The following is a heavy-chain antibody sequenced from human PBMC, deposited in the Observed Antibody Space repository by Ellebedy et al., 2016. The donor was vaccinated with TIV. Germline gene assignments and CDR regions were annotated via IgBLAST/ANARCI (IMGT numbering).Heavy chain of an antibody. D-gene: IGHD3-10*01. CDR2: LNPNSGGT. J-gene: IGHJ4*02. V-gene: IGHV1-2*02. CDR1: GNTFAGQF. Sequence: AASVKVSCKASGNTFAGQFIHWARQAPGQGLEWMGWLNPNSGGTHYPQKFQGRVTMTRDTSISTAYMELNSLTSDDTAVYYCARDYVGSYEYWGQGTLVAVSS. CDR3: ARDYVGSYEY.